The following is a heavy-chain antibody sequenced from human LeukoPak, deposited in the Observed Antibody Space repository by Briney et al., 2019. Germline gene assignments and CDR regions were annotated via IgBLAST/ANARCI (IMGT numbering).Heavy chain of an antibody. CDR1: GFTFSSYG. CDR3: AKGVGSGSYLDY. V-gene: IGHV3-30*02. CDR2: IRYDGSNK. D-gene: IGHD3-10*01. Sequence: GGSLRLSCAASGFTFSSYGMHWVRQAPGKGLEWVAFIRYDGSNKYYADSVKGRFTISRDNSKNTQYLQMNSLRAEDTAVYYCAKGVGSGSYLDYWGQGTLVTVSS. J-gene: IGHJ4*02.